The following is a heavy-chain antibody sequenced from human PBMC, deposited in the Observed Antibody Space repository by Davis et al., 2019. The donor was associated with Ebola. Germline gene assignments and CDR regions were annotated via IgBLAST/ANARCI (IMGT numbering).Heavy chain of an antibody. J-gene: IGHJ6*02. Sequence: GESLKISCAASGFTFSSYAMSWVRQAPGKGLEWVSAITGSGGSTYYADSVKGRFTISRDNSMNTLYLQMNSLRAEDTAVYYCAKGGAGGYYYYGMDVWGQGTTVTVSS. CDR1: GFTFSSYA. V-gene: IGHV3-23*01. D-gene: IGHD4-23*01. CDR3: AKGGAGGYYYYGMDV. CDR2: ITGSGGST.